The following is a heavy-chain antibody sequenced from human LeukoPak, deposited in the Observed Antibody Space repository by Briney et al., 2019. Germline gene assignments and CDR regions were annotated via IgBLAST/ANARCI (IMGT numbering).Heavy chain of an antibody. CDR2: IKSKTDGGTT. CDR1: GFTFSNAW. V-gene: IGHV3-15*01. J-gene: IGHJ4*02. CDR3: TTDEVRYNWNYVDY. Sequence: GGSLRLSCAASGFTFSNAWMSWVRQAPGKGLEWVGRIKSKTDGGTTDYAAPVKGRFTISRDDSKNTLYLQMNSLKTEDTAVYYCTTDEVRYNWNYVDYWAQGTLVTVSS. D-gene: IGHD1-20*01.